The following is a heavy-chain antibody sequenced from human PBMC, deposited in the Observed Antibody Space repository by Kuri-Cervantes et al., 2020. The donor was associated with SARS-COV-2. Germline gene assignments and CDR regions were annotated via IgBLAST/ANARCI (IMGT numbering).Heavy chain of an antibody. CDR3: ATPILQLWFGYSRPDY. CDR1: GYTFTIYY. Sequence: ASVKVSCKASGYTFTIYYMPWVRQAPGQGLEWMGIINPSGGSTSYSQKCHGRVTMTRDTSTSTVYMELSSLRSEDKAFYYCATPILQLWFGYSRPDYWGQGTLVTVSS. J-gene: IGHJ4*01. V-gene: IGHV1-46*01. D-gene: IGHD3-10*01. CDR2: INPSGGST.